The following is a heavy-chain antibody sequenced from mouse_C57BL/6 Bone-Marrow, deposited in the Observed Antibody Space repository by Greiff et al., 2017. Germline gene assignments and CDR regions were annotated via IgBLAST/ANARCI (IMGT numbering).Heavy chain of an antibody. V-gene: IGHV1-64*01. J-gene: IGHJ3*01. D-gene: IGHD4-1*01. CDR3: ARDRIPNWAAWFAY. CDR2: IHPNSGST. Sequence: VHLVESGAELVKPGASVKLSCKASGYTFTSYWMHWVKQRPGQGLEWIGMIHPNSGSTNYNEKFKSKATLTVAKSSSTAYMQLSSLTSEDSAVYYCARDRIPNWAAWFAYWGQGTLVTVSA. CDR1: GYTFTSYW.